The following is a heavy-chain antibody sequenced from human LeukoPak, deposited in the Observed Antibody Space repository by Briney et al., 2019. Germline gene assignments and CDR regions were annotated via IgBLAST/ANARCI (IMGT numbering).Heavy chain of an antibody. V-gene: IGHV3-11*06. D-gene: IGHD4/OR15-4a*01. Sequence: GGSLRLSCAASGFSFSDYYMIWIRQAPGKGLEWVSYISGSSSYTNYAYSVKGRFSISRDNAKNSLYLQMNSLRAEDTAVYYCASLTQGNWGQGTLVTVSS. CDR2: ISGSSSYT. J-gene: IGHJ4*02. CDR1: GFSFSDYY. CDR3: ASLTQGN.